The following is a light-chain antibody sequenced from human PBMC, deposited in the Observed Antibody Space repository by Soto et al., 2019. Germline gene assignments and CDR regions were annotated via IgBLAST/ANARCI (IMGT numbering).Light chain of an antibody. V-gene: IGKV3-11*01. CDR2: DVS. CDR1: ESVTDY. CDR3: QQRSSWPIT. J-gene: IGKJ5*01. Sequence: EIVLKKSPATLSLSPGERGTLSCRASESVTDYLAWYQQKPGQAPRLLVYDVSNRAAGIPSRFSGSGSGTDFTLTISSLEPEDFAIYYCQQRSSWPITFGQGTRLEIK.